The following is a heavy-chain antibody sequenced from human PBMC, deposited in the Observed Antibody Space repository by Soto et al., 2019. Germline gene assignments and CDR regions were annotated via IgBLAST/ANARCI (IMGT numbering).Heavy chain of an antibody. CDR3: AKDQGEGYCSGGSCYSEYVY. Sequence: GGSLRLSCAASGFTFRSYAMSWVRQARGRGLEWVSAISGSGGSTYYADSVKGRFTISRDNSKNTLYMKMNSLRAEDTAVYYCAKDQGEGYCSGGSCYSEYVYWGQGT. CDR2: ISGSGGST. CDR1: GFTFRSYA. V-gene: IGHV3-23*01. D-gene: IGHD2-15*01. J-gene: IGHJ4*02.